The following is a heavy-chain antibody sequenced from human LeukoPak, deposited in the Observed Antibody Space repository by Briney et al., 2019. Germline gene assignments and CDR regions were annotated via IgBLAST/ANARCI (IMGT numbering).Heavy chain of an antibody. Sequence: SVKVSCTASGGTFSSYAINWVRQAPGQGLEWMGGIIPIFGTANYAQKFQGRVTITADESTSTAYMELSSLRSEDTAVYYCASPNVVELHYYYYGMDVWGQGTTVTVSS. CDR3: ASPNVVELHYYYYGMDV. CDR1: GGTFSSYA. V-gene: IGHV1-69*13. D-gene: IGHD1-7*01. J-gene: IGHJ6*02. CDR2: IIPIFGTA.